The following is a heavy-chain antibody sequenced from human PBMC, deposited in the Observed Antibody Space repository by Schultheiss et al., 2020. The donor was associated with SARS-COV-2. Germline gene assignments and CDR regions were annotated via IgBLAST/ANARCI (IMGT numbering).Heavy chain of an antibody. D-gene: IGHD1-26*01. J-gene: IGHJ6*02. CDR2: IYSGGST. V-gene: IGHV3-66*01. CDR3: ARNSRVGNYDYYGMDV. Sequence: GGSLRLSCAASGFTVSSNYMSWVRQAPGKGLEWVSVIYSGGSTYYADSVKGRFTISRDNSKNTLYLQMNSLRAEDTAVYYCARNSRVGNYDYYGMDVWGQGTTVTVSS. CDR1: GFTVSSNY.